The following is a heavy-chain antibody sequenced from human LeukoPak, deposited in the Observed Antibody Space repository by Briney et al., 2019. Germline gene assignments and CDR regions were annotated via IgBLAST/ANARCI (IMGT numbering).Heavy chain of an antibody. CDR3: TTDTWYSAGY. V-gene: IGHV3-23*01. D-gene: IGHD2-15*01. CDR1: GFTFSSYA. CDR2: IRDSGSST. J-gene: IGHJ4*02. Sequence: GGALRLSCAASGFTFSSYAMSWVRQAPGKGLEWVSAIRDSGSSTHYADSVKGRFTTSRDNSKNTLFLQMNSLRAEDTAIYYCTTDTWYSAGYWGQGTLVTVSS.